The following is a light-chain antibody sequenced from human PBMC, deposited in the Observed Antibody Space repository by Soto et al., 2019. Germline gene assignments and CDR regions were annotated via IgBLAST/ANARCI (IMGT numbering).Light chain of an antibody. CDR2: EVI. V-gene: IGLV2-14*01. CDR1: SSDIGGHNY. CDR3: SSFTSTSTVI. J-gene: IGLJ2*01. Sequence: QSALTQPASVSGSLGQSITISCTGTSSDIGGHNYVSWYRLHPGKAPKVLIFEVIKRPSGVSTRFSGSKSGNMASLTISGLRPEDEGDYYCSSFTSTSTVILGGGTKVTVL.